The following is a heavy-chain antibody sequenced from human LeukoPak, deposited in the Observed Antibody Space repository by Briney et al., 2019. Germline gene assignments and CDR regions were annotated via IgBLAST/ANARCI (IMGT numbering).Heavy chain of an antibody. V-gene: IGHV1-2*02. CDR1: GYTFNGYY. CDR3: ARVGGCTNGVCYSDAFDI. D-gene: IGHD2-8*01. Sequence: GSVKVSCKASGYTFNGYYVHWVRQAPGQGLVWMGWINPNSGGTNYAQKFQGRVTMTRDTSISTAYMELSRLRSDDTALYYCARVGGCTNGVCYSDAFDIWGQGTMVTVSS. J-gene: IGHJ3*02. CDR2: INPNSGGT.